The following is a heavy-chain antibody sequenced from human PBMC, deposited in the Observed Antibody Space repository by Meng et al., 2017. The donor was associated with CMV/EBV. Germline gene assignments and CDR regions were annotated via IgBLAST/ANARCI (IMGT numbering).Heavy chain of an antibody. J-gene: IGHJ6*02. CDR2: IYYSGST. CDR1: GGSTSSSSYY. CDR3: ARDGQTNDFWSGQYYYYYYGMDV. V-gene: IGHV4-39*07. Sequence: SETLSLTCTVSGGSTSSSSYYWGWIRQPPGKGLEWIGSIYYSGSTYYNPTLKSRVTISVDTSKNQFSLKLRSVTAADTAVYYCARDGQTNDFWSGQYYYYYYGMDVWGQGTTVTVSS. D-gene: IGHD3-3*01.